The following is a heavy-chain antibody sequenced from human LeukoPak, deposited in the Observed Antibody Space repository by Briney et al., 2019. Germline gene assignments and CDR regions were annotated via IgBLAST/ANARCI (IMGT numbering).Heavy chain of an antibody. CDR3: AKLPTDDCGGDCSDY. V-gene: IGHV4-39*02. D-gene: IGHD2-21*01. CDR2: VYYSGTT. CDR1: GDSISLSFYY. J-gene: IGHJ4*02. Sequence: PSETLSLTCSVSGDSISLSFYYWGWIRQPPGKALEWIGSVYYSGTTSYNPSLKSRVTISVDMSKNHFSLRLRSVTAADTAVYYCAKLPTDDCGGDCSDYWGQGTLVTVSS.